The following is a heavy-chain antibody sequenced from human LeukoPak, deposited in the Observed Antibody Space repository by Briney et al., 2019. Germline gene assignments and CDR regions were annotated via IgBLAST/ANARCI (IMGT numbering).Heavy chain of an antibody. V-gene: IGHV1-69*05. CDR2: IIPIFGTA. CDR1: GGTFSSYA. Sequence: SVKVSFKASGGTFSSYAISWVRQAPGQGLEWMGGIIPIFGTANYAQKFQGRVTITTDESTSTAYMELSSLRSEDTAVYYCARQTGYMSAFDIWGQGTMVTVSS. J-gene: IGHJ3*02. D-gene: IGHD6-13*01. CDR3: ARQTGYMSAFDI.